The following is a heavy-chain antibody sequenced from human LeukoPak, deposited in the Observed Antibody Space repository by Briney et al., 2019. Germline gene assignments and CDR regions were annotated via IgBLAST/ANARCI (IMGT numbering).Heavy chain of an antibody. D-gene: IGHD3-10*01. CDR1: GGSFSGDF. CDR3: ASVRRGFGESSKYYSYYYMDV. Sequence: SETLSLTCAVYGGSFSGDFWSWIRQSPGKGLEWIGEINHGGSTTYNPSLQSRVTISVDTSKNQLSLKLSAVTAADTAVYYCASVRRGFGESSKYYSYYYMDVWGNGTTVPIS. J-gene: IGHJ6*03. V-gene: IGHV4-34*01. CDR2: INHGGST.